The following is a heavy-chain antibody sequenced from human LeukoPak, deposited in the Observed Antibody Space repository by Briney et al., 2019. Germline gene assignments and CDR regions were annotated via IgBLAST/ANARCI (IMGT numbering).Heavy chain of an antibody. CDR3: ARDYQPLLYRGYFDY. CDR1: GYTFTGYY. D-gene: IGHD2-2*02. V-gene: IGHV1-2*02. Sequence: ASVKVSCKASGYTFTGYYMHWVRQAPGQGLEWMGWINPNSGGTNYAQKFQGRVTMTRDTSISTAYMELSRLRSDDTAVYYCARDYQPLLYRGYFDYWGQGTLVTVSS. J-gene: IGHJ4*02. CDR2: INPNSGGT.